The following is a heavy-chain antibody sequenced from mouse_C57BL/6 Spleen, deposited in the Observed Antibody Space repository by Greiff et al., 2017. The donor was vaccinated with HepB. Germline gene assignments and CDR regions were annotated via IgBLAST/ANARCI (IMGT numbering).Heavy chain of an antibody. D-gene: IGHD1-1*01. CDR3: ARWGDYSYYFDY. V-gene: IGHV5-17*01. Sequence: VESGGGLVKPGGSLKLSCAASGFTFSDYGMHWVRQAPEKGLEWVAYISSGSSTIYYADTVKGRFTISRDNAKNTLFRQMTSLRSEDTAMYYCARWGDYSYYFDYWGQGTTLTVSS. CDR2: ISSGSSTI. CDR1: GFTFSDYG. J-gene: IGHJ2*01.